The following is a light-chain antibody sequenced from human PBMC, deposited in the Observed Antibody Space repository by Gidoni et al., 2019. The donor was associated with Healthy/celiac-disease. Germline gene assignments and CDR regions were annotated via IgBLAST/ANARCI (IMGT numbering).Light chain of an antibody. Sequence: DIQMAQTPSSLSASVGDRVTMTCQANPRICNYLAWYPQKPGQVPKLLIDAASTLQSGVPPRFSGSGSGTDFTLTISSLQPEDVGIYYCQKYNSAPWMFGQGTKVEIK. CDR2: AAS. CDR1: PRICNY. J-gene: IGKJ1*01. V-gene: IGKV1-27*01. CDR3: QKYNSAPWM.